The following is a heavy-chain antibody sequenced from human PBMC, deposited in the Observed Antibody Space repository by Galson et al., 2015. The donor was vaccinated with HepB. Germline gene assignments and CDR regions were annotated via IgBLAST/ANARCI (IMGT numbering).Heavy chain of an antibody. J-gene: IGHJ6*03. V-gene: IGHV1-18*01. CDR3: ARGRGVVPAAIHYFYMDV. CDR1: GYTFTNYG. CDR2: ISAYNGNT. D-gene: IGHD2-2*01. Sequence: SCKASGYTFTNYGIIWVRQAPGQGLEWMGWISAYNGNTNYAQNFQGRVTMTTDKFARTAYMELRSLRADDTAVFYCARGRGVVPAAIHYFYMDVWGQGTTVTVSS.